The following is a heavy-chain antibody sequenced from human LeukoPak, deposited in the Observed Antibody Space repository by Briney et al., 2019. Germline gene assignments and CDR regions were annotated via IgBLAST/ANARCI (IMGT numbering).Heavy chain of an antibody. D-gene: IGHD3-10*01. CDR1: GGSFSGYY. V-gene: IGHV4-34*01. CDR2: INHSGST. J-gene: IGHJ5*02. Sequence: SETLSLTCAGYGGSFSGYYWSWIRQPPGKGLQWIGEINHSGSTNYNPSLESRVTISVDTSKNQFSLKLSSVTAADTAVYYCARHIAMVRGALNTWGQGTLVTVSS. CDR3: ARHIAMVRGALNT.